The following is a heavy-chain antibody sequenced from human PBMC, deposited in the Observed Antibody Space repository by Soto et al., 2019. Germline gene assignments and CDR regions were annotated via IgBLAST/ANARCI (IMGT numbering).Heavy chain of an antibody. V-gene: IGHV3-21*01. CDR1: GFTFSSYS. J-gene: IGHJ3*02. Sequence: EVQLVESGGGLVKPGGSLRLSCAASGFTFSSYSMNWVRQAPGKGLEWVSSISSSSSYIYYADSVKGRFTISRDNAKNSLYLQMNGLRAEDTAVYYCAREGGGTIVVVTANAFDIWGQGTMVTVSS. CDR2: ISSSSSYI. CDR3: AREGGGTIVVVTANAFDI. D-gene: IGHD2-21*02.